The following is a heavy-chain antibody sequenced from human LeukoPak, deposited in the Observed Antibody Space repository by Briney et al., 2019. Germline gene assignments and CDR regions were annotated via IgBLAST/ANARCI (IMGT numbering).Heavy chain of an antibody. CDR3: ARDSWSDYYYYGMDV. J-gene: IGHJ6*02. D-gene: IGHD6-13*01. CDR2: INPNSGDT. Sequence: EASVKVSCKASGYTFTGYHMHWVRQAPGQGLEWMGRINPNSGDTNYAQKFQGRVTMTRDTSISTAYVELSRLRSDDTAVYYCARDSWSDYYYYGMDVWGQGTTVTVSS. CDR1: GYTFTGYH. V-gene: IGHV1-2*06.